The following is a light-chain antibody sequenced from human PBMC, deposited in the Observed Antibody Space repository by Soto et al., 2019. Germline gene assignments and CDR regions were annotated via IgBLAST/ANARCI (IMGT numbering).Light chain of an antibody. V-gene: IGLV2-14*01. CDR1: SRDVGAYNY. J-gene: IGLJ2*01. Sequence: QSALTQPASVSGSPGQSITISCTGTSRDVGAYNYVSWYQHHPAKAPKLMIFEVSNRPSGVSDRFSGSKSGNTAYLAISGLQAQDEADYYCTSYTVSSTSTVLFGAGTKLTVL. CDR3: TSYTVSSTSTVL. CDR2: EVS.